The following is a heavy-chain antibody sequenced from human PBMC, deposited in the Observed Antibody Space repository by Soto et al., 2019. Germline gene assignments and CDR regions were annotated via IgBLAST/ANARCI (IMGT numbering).Heavy chain of an antibody. CDR2: ISNNGRTM. Sequence: VQLMESGGGAVKPGGSLRLSCVASGFTFSDYYMSWIRQTPGKGLEWTSYISNNGRTMYYRDSVKGRFTISRDNTKNLLYLQMNGLRAEDTAVYYCARLPPPSCSGALCSPSWGQGTLVTVSS. CDR1: GFTFSDYY. V-gene: IGHV3-11*01. CDR3: ARLPPPSCSGALCSPS. J-gene: IGHJ5*02. D-gene: IGHD2-15*01.